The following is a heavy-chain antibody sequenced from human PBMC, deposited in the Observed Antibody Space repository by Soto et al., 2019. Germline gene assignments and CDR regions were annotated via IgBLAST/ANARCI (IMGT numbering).Heavy chain of an antibody. J-gene: IGHJ4*02. V-gene: IGHV1-69*02. CDR1: GGTFSSYI. Sequence: QVQLVQSGAEVKKPGSSVKVSCKASGGTFSSYIISWVRQAPGQGLEWMGRVIPILGIANYAQKFQGRVTIXXDKSTSTAYMELSSLRSGDTAVYYCARFPQTAIVGAAYFDYWGQGTLVTVSS. CDR3: ARFPQTAIVGAAYFDY. CDR2: VIPILGIA. D-gene: IGHD1-26*01.